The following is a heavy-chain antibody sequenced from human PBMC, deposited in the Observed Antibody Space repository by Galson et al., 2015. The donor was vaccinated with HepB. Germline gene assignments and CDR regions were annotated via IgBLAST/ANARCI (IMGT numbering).Heavy chain of an antibody. CDR2: ISWDGGST. CDR3: ARVDSGSSWYQALTGWFDP. D-gene: IGHD6-13*01. J-gene: IGHJ5*02. Sequence: SLRLSCAASGFTFDDYTMHWVRQAPGKGLEWVSLISWDGGSTYYADSVKGRFTISRDNSKNSLYLQMNSLRTEDTAMYYRARVDSGSSWYQALTGWFDPWGQGTLVTVSS. CDR1: GFTFDDYT. V-gene: IGHV3-43*01.